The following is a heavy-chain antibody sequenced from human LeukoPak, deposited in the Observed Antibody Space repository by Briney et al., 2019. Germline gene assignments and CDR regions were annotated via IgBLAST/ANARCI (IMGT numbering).Heavy chain of an antibody. CDR3: ARAVAGYNWFDP. CDR2: ISYDGSNK. V-gene: IGHV3-30-3*01. CDR1: GFTFSSYA. J-gene: IGHJ5*02. D-gene: IGHD6-19*01. Sequence: PGRSLRLSCAASGFTFSSYAMHWVRQAPGKGLEWVAVISYDGSNKYYADSVKGRFTISRDNSKNTLYLQMNSLRAEDTAVYYCARAVAGYNWFDPWGQGTLVTVSS.